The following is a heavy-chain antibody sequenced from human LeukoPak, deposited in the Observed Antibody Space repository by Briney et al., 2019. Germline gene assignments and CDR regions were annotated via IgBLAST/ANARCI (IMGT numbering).Heavy chain of an antibody. J-gene: IGHJ6*02. CDR3: ARSITSCSSYGMDV. V-gene: IGHV1-8*01. Sequence: ASVKVSCKASGYTFTSYDINWVRQATGQGLEWMGWMNPNSGNTGYAQKFQGRVTMTRNTLISTAYMELSSLRSEETVVYYCARSITSCSSYGMDVWGQGTTVTVSS. CDR2: MNPNSGNT. D-gene: IGHD2-15*01. CDR1: GYTFTSYD.